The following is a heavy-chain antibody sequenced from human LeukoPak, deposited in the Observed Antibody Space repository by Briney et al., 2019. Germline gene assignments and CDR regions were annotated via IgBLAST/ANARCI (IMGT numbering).Heavy chain of an antibody. Sequence: GGSLRLSCAASGFTFSSYGMNWVRQAPGKGLEWVSGISGSANTKDYADSVKGRFTISRDNSKNTVYLQRNSLRAEAAAVYYCAKGIYGSGSYYSSYYSNMDVWGKGTTVTISS. V-gene: IGHV3-23*01. J-gene: IGHJ6*03. CDR1: GFTFSSYG. CDR2: ISGSANTK. D-gene: IGHD3-10*01. CDR3: AKGIYGSGSYYSSYYSNMDV.